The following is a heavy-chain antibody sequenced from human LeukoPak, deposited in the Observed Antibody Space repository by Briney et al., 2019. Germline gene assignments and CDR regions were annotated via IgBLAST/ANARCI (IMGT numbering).Heavy chain of an antibody. Sequence: ASVKVSCKASGGTFSSYAISWVRQAPGQGLEWMGIINPSGGSTSYAQKFQGRVTMTRDTSISTAYMELSRLRSDDTAVYYCARDRDGDIWGQGTMVTVSS. CDR2: INPSGGST. V-gene: IGHV1-46*01. CDR1: GGTFSSYA. J-gene: IGHJ3*02. D-gene: IGHD3-10*01. CDR3: ARDRDGDI.